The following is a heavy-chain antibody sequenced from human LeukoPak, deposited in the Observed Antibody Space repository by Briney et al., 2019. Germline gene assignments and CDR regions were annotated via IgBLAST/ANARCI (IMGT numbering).Heavy chain of an antibody. CDR2: ISSSGRHT. J-gene: IGHJ4*02. Sequence: GRSLRLSCAASGCDFGTYSMIWGRQAPGKGLEWVSTISSSGRHTYYAGSIQGRLIISRDNAKNSLYLQMNSLRAEDTAVYYCARIPMSGYSYGHSGYWGQGTLVTVSS. V-gene: IGHV3-21*01. D-gene: IGHD5-18*01. CDR3: ARIPMSGYSYGHSGY. CDR1: GCDFGTYS.